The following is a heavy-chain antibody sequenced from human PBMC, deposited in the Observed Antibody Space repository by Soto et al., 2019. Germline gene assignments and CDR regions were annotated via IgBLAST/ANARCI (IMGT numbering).Heavy chain of an antibody. CDR1: GFSFQNYA. V-gene: IGHV3-9*01. J-gene: IGHJ4*02. CDR3: VKDKLYSNYEHYFDP. D-gene: IGHD4-4*01. Sequence: EVQLVEAGGGLVQPGRSLRLSCAASGFSFQNYAMHWVRQAPGKGPEWVSGISWNRGSIGYADSVRGRFTISRDNAKNSLYLQMNSLRPEGTAFYYCVKDKLYSNYEHYFDPWGQGTLVTVSS. CDR2: ISWNRGSI.